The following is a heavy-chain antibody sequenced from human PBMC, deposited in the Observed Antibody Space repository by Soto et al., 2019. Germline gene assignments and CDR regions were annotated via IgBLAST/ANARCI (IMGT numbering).Heavy chain of an antibody. V-gene: IGHV5-51*01. J-gene: IGHJ5*02. D-gene: IGHD3-3*01. Sequence: GESLKISCKGSGYSFTSYWIGWVRQMPGKGLEWMGIIYPGDSDTIYSPSFQGQVTISADKSISTAYLQWSSLKASDTAMYYCARSSARDYDFWSGYYTGWATGWFDPWGQGTLVTVSS. CDR3: ARSSARDYDFWSGYYTGWATGWFDP. CDR1: GYSFTSYW. CDR2: IYPGDSDT.